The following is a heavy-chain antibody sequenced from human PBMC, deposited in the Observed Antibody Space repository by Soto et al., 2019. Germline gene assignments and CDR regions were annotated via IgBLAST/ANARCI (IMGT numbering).Heavy chain of an antibody. D-gene: IGHD3-22*01. CDR3: ARTGYYYDSSGSSNWFDP. J-gene: IGHJ5*02. Sequence: PRLSCAASGFTFGIYAMSWIRQAPGKGLEWVSYISSSSSYTNYADSVKGRFTISRDNAKNSLYLQMNSLRAEDTAVYYCARTGYYYDSSGSSNWFDPWGQGTLVTVSS. CDR1: GFTFGIYA. V-gene: IGHV3-11*06. CDR2: ISSSSSYT.